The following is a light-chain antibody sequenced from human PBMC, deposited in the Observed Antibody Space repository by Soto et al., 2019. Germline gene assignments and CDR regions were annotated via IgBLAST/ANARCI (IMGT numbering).Light chain of an antibody. CDR2: EVT. CDR1: SSDIGAYKY. J-gene: IGLJ1*01. V-gene: IGLV2-14*01. Sequence: QSVLTQPASVSGSPGQSITISCAGSSSDIGAYKYVSWHQQHPGAAPKLIIYEVTNRPSGVSNRFSGSKSGNTASLTISGLQADDEAVYFCSSYSISSTLYVFGTGTKLTVL. CDR3: SSYSISSTLYV.